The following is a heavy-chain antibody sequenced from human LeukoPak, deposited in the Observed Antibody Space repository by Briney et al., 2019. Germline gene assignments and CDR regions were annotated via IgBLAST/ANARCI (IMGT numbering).Heavy chain of an antibody. CDR3: AGAAAGLDY. Sequence: GASVKVSCKASGYTFTGYYMHWGRQAPGQGLEWMGWISPNSGGTNYAQKFQGRVTMTRDTSISTAYMELSRLRSDDTAVYYCAGAAAGLDYWGQGTLVTVSS. CDR1: GYTFTGYY. CDR2: ISPNSGGT. D-gene: IGHD6-13*01. V-gene: IGHV1-2*02. J-gene: IGHJ4*02.